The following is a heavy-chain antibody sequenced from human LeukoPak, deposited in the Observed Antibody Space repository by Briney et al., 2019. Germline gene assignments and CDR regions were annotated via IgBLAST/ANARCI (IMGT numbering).Heavy chain of an antibody. CDR3: AREAYDDFWSGSWRYYYYMDV. D-gene: IGHD3-3*01. V-gene: IGHV6-1*01. Sequence: SQTLSLTCAISGDSVSSNTAAWNWIRQSPSRGLEWLGRTYYRSTWYNDYAVSVRSRITINPDTSKNQFSLQLKSVTPEDTAVYYCAREAYDDFWSGSWRYYYYMDVWGKGTTVTVSS. CDR2: TYYRSTWYN. J-gene: IGHJ6*03. CDR1: GDSVSSNTAA.